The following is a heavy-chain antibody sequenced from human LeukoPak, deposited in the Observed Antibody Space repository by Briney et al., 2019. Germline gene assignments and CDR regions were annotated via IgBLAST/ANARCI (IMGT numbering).Heavy chain of an antibody. CDR2: IYYSGST. CDR3: ARERIAAAGPPYYYYYYGMDV. V-gene: IGHV4-59*01. CDR1: GGSISSYH. J-gene: IGHJ6*02. Sequence: PSETLSLTCTVSGGSISSYHWSWIRQPPGKGLEWIGYIYYSGSTNYNPSLKSRVTISVDTSKNQFSLKLSSVTAADTAVYYCARERIAAAGPPYYYYYYGMDVWGQGTTVTVSS. D-gene: IGHD6-13*01.